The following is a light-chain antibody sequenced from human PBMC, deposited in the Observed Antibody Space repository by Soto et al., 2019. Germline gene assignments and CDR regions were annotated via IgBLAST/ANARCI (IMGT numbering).Light chain of an antibody. Sequence: QSVLTPPASVSGSPGQSITLSCPGTRSHGCVYTYVSWYNHPPAKDPKIMIFEVSNRPSGVSIRFSGSRSGNTASLTISGLQAEDETDYYCSSYTASRTYVSGTGTKVTAL. CDR3: SSYTASRTYV. CDR2: EVS. V-gene: IGLV2-14*01. J-gene: IGLJ1*01. CDR1: RSHGCVYTY.